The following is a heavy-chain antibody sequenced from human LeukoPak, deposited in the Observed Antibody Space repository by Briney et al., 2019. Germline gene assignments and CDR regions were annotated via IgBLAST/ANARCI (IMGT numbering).Heavy chain of an antibody. CDR1: RGTFISYA. D-gene: IGHD5-18*01. CDR3: ATTSISSYGYLTLGRFDY. Sequence: VSSVKVSSKAPRGTFISYAISWVRQAPGQGLEWMGGIIPIFGAANYVQKFQRRVTITTEESTSTDYMELSSMRSEATAVYYCATTSISSYGYLTLGRFDYWGQGTLVTVSS. V-gene: IGHV1-69*05. J-gene: IGHJ4*02. CDR2: IIPIFGAA.